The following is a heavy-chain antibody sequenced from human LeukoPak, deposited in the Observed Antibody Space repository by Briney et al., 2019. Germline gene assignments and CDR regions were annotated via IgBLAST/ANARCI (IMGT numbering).Heavy chain of an antibody. V-gene: IGHV1-2*02. CDR3: AREPIRVFDYFDL. D-gene: IGHD3-9*01. CDR2: VNLDSGVT. J-gene: IGHJ2*01. CDR1: GYTFSDYY. Sequence: ASVKVSCKASGYTFSDYYMHWVRQAPGRGLEWMGCVNLDSGVTDYAQKFQGRITMTRDTPISTAYMDLSSLKSDDTGIYFCAREPIRVFDYFDLWGRGTLVTVSS.